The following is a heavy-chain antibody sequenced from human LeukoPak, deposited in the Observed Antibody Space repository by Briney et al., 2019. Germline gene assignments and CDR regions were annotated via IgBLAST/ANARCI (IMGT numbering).Heavy chain of an antibody. CDR3: ARVGYCSGGSCYSDLYYYGMDV. CDR1: GFTFSSSW. D-gene: IGHD2-15*01. Sequence: GGSLRLSCVASGFTFSSSWMSWVRQAPGKGLEWVANIKQDGSEKYSVDSVKGRFTISRDNAKNSLYLQMNSLRAEDTAVYYCARVGYCSGGSCYSDLYYYGMDVWGQGTTVTVSS. CDR2: IKQDGSEK. V-gene: IGHV3-7*01. J-gene: IGHJ6*02.